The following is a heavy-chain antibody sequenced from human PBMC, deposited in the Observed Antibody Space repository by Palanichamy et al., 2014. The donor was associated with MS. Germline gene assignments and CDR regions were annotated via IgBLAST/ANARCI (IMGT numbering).Heavy chain of an antibody. J-gene: IGHJ5*02. D-gene: IGHD5-12*01. CDR3: AKGSTGGYDTDWFDP. V-gene: IGHV3-9*01. Sequence: EVQLVEVWGRAWYSLAGPSRLSCAASGLTFDDYAMHWVRQAPGKGLEWVSGISGNSDNIGYADSVKGRLTISRDNAKNSLYMQMNSVRVEDTALYYCAKGSTGGYDTDWFDPWGQGTLVIVSS. CDR1: GLTFDDYA. CDR2: ISGNSDNI.